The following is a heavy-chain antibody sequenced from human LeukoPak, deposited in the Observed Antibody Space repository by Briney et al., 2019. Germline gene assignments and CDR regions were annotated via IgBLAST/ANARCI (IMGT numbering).Heavy chain of an antibody. Sequence: PGGSLRLSCAASGFTFSSYAMSWVRQAPGKGLEWVSAISGSGGTTYYADSVKGRFTISRDNSKSTLYLKMISLRAEDTALYYCAKDLVTSRRGAFDIWGQGTMVTVSS. CDR2: ISGSGGTT. J-gene: IGHJ3*02. V-gene: IGHV3-23*01. CDR1: GFTFSSYA. CDR3: AKDLVTSRRGAFDI. D-gene: IGHD2-2*01.